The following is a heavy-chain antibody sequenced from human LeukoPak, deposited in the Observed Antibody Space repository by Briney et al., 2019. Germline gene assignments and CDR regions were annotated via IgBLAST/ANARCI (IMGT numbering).Heavy chain of an antibody. V-gene: IGHV3-15*07. CDR1: GLTVTNAW. Sequence: SGGSLRLSCSASGLTVTNAWMNWVRQAPGEGLDWVGRIASKTDGGATDYAAPVKGRFTISRDDSKNTLNLQMNSLKTEDTAVYYCTTGIRGDWGQGTLVTVSS. CDR3: TTGIRGD. CDR2: IASKTDGGAT. J-gene: IGHJ4*02. D-gene: IGHD3-10*01.